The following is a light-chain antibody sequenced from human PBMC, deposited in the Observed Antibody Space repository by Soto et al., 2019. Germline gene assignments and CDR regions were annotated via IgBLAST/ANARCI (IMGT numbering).Light chain of an antibody. CDR3: CSYTSGTTRV. CDR1: SSDVGGYNY. J-gene: IGLJ3*02. Sequence: QSALTQPPSASGSPGQSVTISCTGTSSDVGGYNYVSWYQQHPGKAPKLMIYEVSKRPSGVPDRFSGSKSGNTASLTVSGLQAEDEADYYCCSYTSGTTRVFGGGTKVTVL. V-gene: IGLV2-8*01. CDR2: EVS.